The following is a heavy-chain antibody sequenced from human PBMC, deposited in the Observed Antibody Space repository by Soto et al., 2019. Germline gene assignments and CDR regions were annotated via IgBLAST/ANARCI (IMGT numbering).Heavy chain of an antibody. V-gene: IGHV1-69*13. J-gene: IGHJ3*02. D-gene: IGHD6-13*01. CDR3: ARDSISSWDNDAFDI. CDR2: IIPIFGTA. CDR1: GGTFSSYA. Sequence: RASVKVSCKASGGTFSSYAISWVRQAPGQGLEWMGGIIPIFGTANYAQKFQGRVTITADESTSTAYMELSSLRSEDTAVYYCARDSISSWDNDAFDIWGQGTMVTVSS.